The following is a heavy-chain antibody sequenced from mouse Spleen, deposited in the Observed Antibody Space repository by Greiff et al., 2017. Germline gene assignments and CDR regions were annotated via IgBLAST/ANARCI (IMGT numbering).Heavy chain of an antibody. CDR2: ISYDGSN. Sequence: ESGPGLVKPSQSLSLTCSVTGYSITSGYYWNWIRQFPGNKLEWMGYISYDGSNNYNPSLKNRISITRDTSKNQFFLKLNSVTTEDTATYYCASLTGNWYFDVWGTGTTVTVSS. J-gene: IGHJ1*03. CDR3: ASLTGNWYFDV. D-gene: IGHD4-1*01. CDR1: GYSITSGYY. V-gene: IGHV3-6*01.